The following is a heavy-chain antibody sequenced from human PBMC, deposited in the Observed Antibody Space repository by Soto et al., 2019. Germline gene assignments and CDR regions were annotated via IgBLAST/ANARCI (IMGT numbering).Heavy chain of an antibody. CDR3: ARLAYSHYST. CDR1: GGSINVGGYY. Sequence: SETRSLTCTVSGGSINVGGYYWGWIRQPPGKCLEWVATIYYSGTTYYNPSLKSRLTISLDTSRNQFSLDLTSVTAADTAVYYCARLAYSHYSTWGQGTLVTVSS. V-gene: IGHV4-39*01. D-gene: IGHD5-12*01. J-gene: IGHJ4*02. CDR2: IYYSGTT.